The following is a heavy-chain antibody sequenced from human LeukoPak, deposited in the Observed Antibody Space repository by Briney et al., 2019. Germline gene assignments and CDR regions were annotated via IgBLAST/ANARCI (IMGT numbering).Heavy chain of an antibody. CDR2: INPSGSST. J-gene: IGHJ5*02. D-gene: IGHD4-23*01. CDR3: ARDNSIADRGWWFDP. V-gene: IGHV1-46*01. CDR1: GGTFSSYA. Sequence: ASVKVSCKASGGTFSSYAISWVRRAPGQGLEWMGLINPSGSSTLYAEKFRGRIIMTRDMSTATDYMELSSLRSGDTAVYYCARDNSIADRGWWFDPWGQGTLVTVSS.